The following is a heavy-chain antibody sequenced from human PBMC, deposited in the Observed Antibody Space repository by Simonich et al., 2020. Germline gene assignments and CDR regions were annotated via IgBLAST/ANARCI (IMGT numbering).Heavy chain of an antibody. CDR1: GFTFSSYW. D-gene: IGHD4-4*01. CDR2: INSEGVST. V-gene: IGHV3-74*01. J-gene: IGHJ3*02. CDR3: ARDYSNYDAFDI. Sequence: EVQLVESGGGLVQPGGSLRLSCAASGFTFSSYWMHWVRQAPGKGLLWVSRINSEGVSTSYADSVKVPFTISRDNAKNTLYLQMNSLRAEDTAVYYCARDYSNYDAFDIWGQGTMVTVSS.